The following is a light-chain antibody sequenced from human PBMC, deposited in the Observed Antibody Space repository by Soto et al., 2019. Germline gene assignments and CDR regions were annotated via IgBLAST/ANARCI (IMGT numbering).Light chain of an antibody. V-gene: IGLV1-44*01. CDR3: AAWDDSLNGYV. CDR1: SSNIGSNT. CDR2: RNN. J-gene: IGLJ1*01. Sequence: QSALTQPPSASGTPGQRVTISCSGSSSNIGSNTVNWYQQLPGTAPKLLIYRNNQRPSGVPDRFSGSKSGTSASLAISGLQSDDEADYYCAAWDDSLNGYVVGTGTKLTVL.